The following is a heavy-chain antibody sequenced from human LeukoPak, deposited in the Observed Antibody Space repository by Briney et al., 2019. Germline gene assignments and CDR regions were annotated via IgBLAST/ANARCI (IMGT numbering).Heavy chain of an antibody. CDR1: GGSISSYY. D-gene: IGHD1-26*01. CDR3: ARVTIRSYRFDP. CDR2: IYYSGST. V-gene: IGHV4-59*01. Sequence: SETLSLTCTVSGGSISSYYWSWIRQPPGKGLEWIGYIYYSGSTNYNPSLKSRVTISVDTSKNQFSLKLSSVTAVDTAVYYCARVTIRSYRFDPWGQGTLVTVSS. J-gene: IGHJ5*02.